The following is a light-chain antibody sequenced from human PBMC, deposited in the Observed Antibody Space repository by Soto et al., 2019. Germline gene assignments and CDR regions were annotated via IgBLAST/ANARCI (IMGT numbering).Light chain of an antibody. J-gene: IGKJ4*01. CDR3: QQRSNWPPFT. V-gene: IGKV3-11*01. Sequence: EIVLTQSPATLSLSPGERATLSCRASQSVSSYLAWYQQKPGQAPRLLIYDASNRATGIPARFSGSGSGTAFPLTISSLEPEDFAVYYCQQRSNWPPFTFGGGTKVEIK. CDR1: QSVSSY. CDR2: DAS.